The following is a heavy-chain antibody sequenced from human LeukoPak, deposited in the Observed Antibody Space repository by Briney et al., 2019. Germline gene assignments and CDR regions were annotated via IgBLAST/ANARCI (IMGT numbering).Heavy chain of an antibody. CDR1: GGSISSYY. J-gene: IGHJ4*02. D-gene: IGHD6-13*01. Sequence: SETLSLTCTVSGGSISSYYWSWIRQPPGEGLEWIGYIYYSGSTDYNPSLKSRVTISVETSKNQFSLKLTSVTAADTAVYYCARDTSSWPTLEYWGQGTLVTVSS. CDR2: IYYSGST. V-gene: IGHV4-59*01. CDR3: ARDTSSWPTLEY.